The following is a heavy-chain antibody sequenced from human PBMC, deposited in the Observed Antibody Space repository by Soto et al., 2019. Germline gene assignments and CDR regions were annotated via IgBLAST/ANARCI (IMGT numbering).Heavy chain of an antibody. D-gene: IGHD3-10*01. CDR2: TRDRANSYTT. CDR1: GFSFSVHY. J-gene: IGHJ4*02. Sequence: EVQLVESGGGLVQPGGSLRLSCVASGFSFSVHYMDWVRQAPGKGLEWVGRTRDRANSYTTEYAASVKGRFTISRDDSKNSLYLQMNSLKTDDTAVYYCARANMVRGPKSDIDYWGQGTLVTVSS. V-gene: IGHV3-72*01. CDR3: ARANMVRGPKSDIDY.